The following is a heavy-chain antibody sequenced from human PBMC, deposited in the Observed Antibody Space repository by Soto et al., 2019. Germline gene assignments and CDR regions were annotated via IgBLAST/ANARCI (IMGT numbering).Heavy chain of an antibody. D-gene: IGHD3-3*01. Sequence: QVQLVQSGAEVKKPGSSVKVSCKASGGTFSSYAISWVRQAPGQGLEWMGGIIPIFGTANYAQKFQGRVTITADESTSTDYMDRSSRRAEETDVYDWAIGTILNYYYGMDVWGQGTTVTVSS. CDR3: AIGTILNYYYGMDV. CDR1: GGTFSSYA. V-gene: IGHV1-69*01. CDR2: IIPIFGTA. J-gene: IGHJ6*02.